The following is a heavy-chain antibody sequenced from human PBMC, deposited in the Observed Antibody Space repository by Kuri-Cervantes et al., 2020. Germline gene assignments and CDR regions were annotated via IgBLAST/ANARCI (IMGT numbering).Heavy chain of an antibody. J-gene: IGHJ4*02. D-gene: IGHD2-15*01. CDR2: IFSNDEK. Sequence: ESLKISCAASGFTFSNAWMSWVRQAPGKGLEWLAHIFSNDEKSYSTSLKSRLTISKDTSKSQVVLTMTNMDPVDTATYYCARSASYFDYWGQGTLVTVSS. V-gene: IGHV2-26*01. CDR1: GFTFSNAWM. CDR3: ARSASYFDY.